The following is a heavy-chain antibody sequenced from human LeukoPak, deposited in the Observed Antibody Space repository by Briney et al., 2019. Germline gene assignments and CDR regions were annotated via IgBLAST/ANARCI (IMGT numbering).Heavy chain of an antibody. D-gene: IGHD5-24*01. CDR2: INHSGST. CDR1: GGSSSGYY. V-gene: IGHV4-34*01. Sequence: SETLSLTCAVYGGSSSGYYWSWIRQPPGKGLEWIGEINHSGSTNYNPSLKSRVTISVDTSKNQFSLKLSSVTAADTAVYYCARGMRWLPIDYWGQGTLVTVSS. CDR3: ARGMRWLPIDY. J-gene: IGHJ4*02.